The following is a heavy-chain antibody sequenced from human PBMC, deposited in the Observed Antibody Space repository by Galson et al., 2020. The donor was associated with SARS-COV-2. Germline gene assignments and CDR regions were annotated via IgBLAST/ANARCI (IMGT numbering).Heavy chain of an antibody. V-gene: IGHV1-18*01. CDR2: ISAYNGNT. Sequence: GESLKISCKASGYTFTSYGISWVRQAPGQGLEWMGWISAYNGNTNYAQKLQGRVTMTTDTSTSTAYMELRSLRSDDTAVYYCARDDRLRVPAAGVFDYWGQGTLVTVSS. CDR1: GYTFTSYG. CDR3: ARDDRLRVPAAGVFDY. D-gene: IGHD2-2*01. J-gene: IGHJ4*02.